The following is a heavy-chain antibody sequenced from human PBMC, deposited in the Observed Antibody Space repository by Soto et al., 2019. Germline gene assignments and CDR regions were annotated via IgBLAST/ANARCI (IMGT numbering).Heavy chain of an antibody. D-gene: IGHD3-10*01. CDR2: IIPIFGTA. Sequence: QVQLVQSGAEVKEPGSSVKVSCKASGGTFSSYAISWVRQAPGQGLEWMGGIIPIFGTANYAQKFQGRVTITADESTSTAYMELSSLRSEDTAVYYCARSLRYYYGSGSYRWFDPWGQGTLVTVSS. J-gene: IGHJ5*02. CDR1: GGTFSSYA. V-gene: IGHV1-69*01. CDR3: ARSLRYYYGSGSYRWFDP.